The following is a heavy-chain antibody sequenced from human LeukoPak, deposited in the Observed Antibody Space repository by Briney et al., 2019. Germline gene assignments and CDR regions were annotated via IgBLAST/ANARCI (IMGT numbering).Heavy chain of an antibody. V-gene: IGHV3-66*01. CDR3: ARDWVAVAGPPGDLNYYYYGMDV. CDR2: IYSGGST. J-gene: IGHJ6*02. D-gene: IGHD6-19*01. CDR1: GFTVSSNY. Sequence: GGSLRLSCAASGFTVSSNYMSWVRQAPGKGLEWVSVIYSGGSTYYADSVKGRFTISRDNSKNTLYLQMNSLRAEDTAVYYCARDWVAVAGPPGDLNYYYYGMDVWGQGTTVTVSS.